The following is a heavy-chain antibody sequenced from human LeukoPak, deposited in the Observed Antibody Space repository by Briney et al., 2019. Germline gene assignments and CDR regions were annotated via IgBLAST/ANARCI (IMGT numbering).Heavy chain of an antibody. V-gene: IGHV3-66*01. D-gene: IGHD2-21*01. J-gene: IGHJ6*03. CDR1: GFTVSSNY. CDR3: ARVIRARYMDV. CDR2: TYSGGST. Sequence: GGSLRLSCAASGFTVSSNYMSWVRQAPGKGLEWVSVTYSGGSTYYADSVKGRFTISRDNAKNSLYLQMNSLRAEDTAMYFCARVIRARYMDVWGKGTTVTVSS.